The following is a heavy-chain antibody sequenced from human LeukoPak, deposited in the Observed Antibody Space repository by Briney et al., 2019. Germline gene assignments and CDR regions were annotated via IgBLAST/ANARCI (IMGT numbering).Heavy chain of an antibody. Sequence: ASVTVSCKASGYTFTSYDINWVRQATGQGLEWMGWMNPNSGNTGYAQKFQGRVTMTRNTSISTAYMELSSLRSEDTAVYYCASSTTQYYDFWSGYYPTYYMDVWGKGTTVTVSS. CDR2: MNPNSGNT. J-gene: IGHJ6*03. D-gene: IGHD3-3*01. V-gene: IGHV1-8*01. CDR3: ASSTTQYYDFWSGYYPTYYMDV. CDR1: GYTFTSYD.